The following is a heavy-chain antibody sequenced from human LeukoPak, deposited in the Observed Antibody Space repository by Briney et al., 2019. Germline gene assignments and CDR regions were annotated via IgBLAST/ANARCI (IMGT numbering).Heavy chain of an antibody. CDR1: GGSISSGGYY. Sequence: PSETLSLTCTVSGGSISSGGYYWSWIRQHPGKGLEWIGYIYYSGSTYYNPSLKSRVTISVDTSKNQFSLKLSSVTAADTAVYYCARMIMITFGGVIAPRAFDIWGQGTMVTVSS. D-gene: IGHD3-16*02. J-gene: IGHJ3*02. CDR2: IYYSGST. V-gene: IGHV4-31*03. CDR3: ARMIMITFGGVIAPRAFDI.